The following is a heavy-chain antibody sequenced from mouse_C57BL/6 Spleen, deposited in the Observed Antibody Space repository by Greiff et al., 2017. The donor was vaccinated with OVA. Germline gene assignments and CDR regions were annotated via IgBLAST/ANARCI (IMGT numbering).Heavy chain of an antibody. V-gene: IGHV1-26*01. CDR2: INPNNGGT. Sequence: EVQLQQSGPELVKPGASVKISCKASGYTFTDYYMNWVKQSHGKSLEWIGDINPNNGGTSYNQKFKGKATLTVDKSSSTAYMELRSLTSEDSAVYYCARSEDGYYLYYFDYWGQGTTLTVSS. CDR1: GYTFTDYY. J-gene: IGHJ2*01. D-gene: IGHD2-3*01. CDR3: ARSEDGYYLYYFDY.